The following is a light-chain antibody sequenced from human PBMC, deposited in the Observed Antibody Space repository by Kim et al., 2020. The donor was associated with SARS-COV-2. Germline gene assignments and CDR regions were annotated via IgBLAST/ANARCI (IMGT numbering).Light chain of an antibody. CDR1: QTATSNY. CDR3: QHYGSSPMYV. CDR2: AAS. V-gene: IGKV3-20*01. J-gene: IGKJ2*01. Sequence: EIVLTQSPATLSSSPGESATLSCRASQTATSNYLAWYQQKPGQAPRLLIYAASTRAAAIPDRFSGSGSGTDFTLTISRLEPEDSAIYYCQHYGSSPMYVFGQGTKVDIK.